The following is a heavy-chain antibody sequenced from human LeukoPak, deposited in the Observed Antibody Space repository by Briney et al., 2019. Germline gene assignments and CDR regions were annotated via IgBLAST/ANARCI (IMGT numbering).Heavy chain of an antibody. CDR2: ISYDGSSK. J-gene: IGHJ4*02. D-gene: IGHD1-26*01. CDR1: GFTFSSYA. V-gene: IGHV3-30*18. CDR3: AKGDWELGSTGYFDY. Sequence: GRSLRLSCAASGFTFSSYAMHWVHQAPGKGLEWVAVISYDGSSKYYADSVKGRFTISRDNSKNTLYVQMNSLRPEDTAVYYCAKGDWELGSTGYFDYWGQGTLVTVSS.